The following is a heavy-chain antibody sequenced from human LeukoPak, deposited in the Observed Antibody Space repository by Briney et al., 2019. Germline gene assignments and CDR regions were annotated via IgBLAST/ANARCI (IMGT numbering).Heavy chain of an antibody. Sequence: GGSLRLSGAASGFTVSSNYMSWVRQAPGKGLEWVSVIYSGGSTYYADSVKGRFTISRDNSKNTLYLQMNSLRAEDTAVYYCARDRDGYYGNWFDPWGQGTLVTVSS. CDR3: ARDRDGYYGNWFDP. CDR2: IYSGGST. V-gene: IGHV3-66*01. D-gene: IGHD5-24*01. J-gene: IGHJ5*02. CDR1: GFTVSSNY.